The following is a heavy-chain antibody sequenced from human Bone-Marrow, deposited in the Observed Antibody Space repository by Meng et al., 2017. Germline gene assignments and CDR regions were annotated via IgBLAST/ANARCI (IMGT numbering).Heavy chain of an antibody. D-gene: IGHD6-25*01. CDR3: ARDEDISAAGKLFGDY. V-gene: IGHV1-2*06. Sequence: GQAVESGGEGKEPGVSVKVPCKPSGYNFPDYYIHWVRRAPGQGLEWMGRINPKSGDTHYAQKFQARVTMTGDTSISTAYMELSGLRSDDTAMYYCARDEDISAAGKLFGDYWGQGTLVTVSS. CDR1: GYNFPDYY. J-gene: IGHJ4*02. CDR2: INPKSGDT.